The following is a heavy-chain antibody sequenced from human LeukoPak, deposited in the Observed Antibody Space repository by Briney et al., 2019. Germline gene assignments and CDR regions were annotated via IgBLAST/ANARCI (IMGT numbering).Heavy chain of an antibody. J-gene: IGHJ4*02. V-gene: IGHV4-59*01. Sequence: SETLSLTCTVSGGPISTYYWSWIRQPPGKGLEWIGYIYYSGSTNYNPSLKSRVTISVDTSKKQFSLKLSSVTAADTAVYYCARGLNYYDSSGYLDYWGQGTLVTVSS. CDR1: GGPISTYY. D-gene: IGHD3-22*01. CDR3: ARGLNYYDSSGYLDY. CDR2: IYYSGST.